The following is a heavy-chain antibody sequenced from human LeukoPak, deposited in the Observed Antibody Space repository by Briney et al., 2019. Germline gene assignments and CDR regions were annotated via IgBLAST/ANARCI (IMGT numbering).Heavy chain of an antibody. V-gene: IGHV3-33*06. Sequence: RPGGSLRLSCAASGFTFSSYGMPWVRQAPGKGLEWVAVIWYDGSNKYYADSVKGRFTISRDNSKNTLYLQMNSLRAEDTAVYYCAKDLRIVGATAQDYWGQGTLVTVSS. CDR1: GFTFSSYG. CDR2: IWYDGSNK. J-gene: IGHJ4*02. CDR3: AKDLRIVGATAQDY. D-gene: IGHD1-26*01.